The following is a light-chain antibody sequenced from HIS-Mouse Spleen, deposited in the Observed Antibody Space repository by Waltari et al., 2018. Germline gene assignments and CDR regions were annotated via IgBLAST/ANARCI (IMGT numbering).Light chain of an antibody. CDR3: CSEAGSSTLGV. V-gene: IGLV2-23*01. J-gene: IGLJ2*01. CDR1: SSDVGSYNF. CDR2: EGS. Sequence: QSALTQPASVSGSPGQSITISCTGTSSDVGSYNFFSWYQQHPGKAPKLMMYEGSKRPSGVPNRFSGSRSGTTASLTISGLQAEDEADYYCCSEAGSSTLGVFGGGTKLTVL.